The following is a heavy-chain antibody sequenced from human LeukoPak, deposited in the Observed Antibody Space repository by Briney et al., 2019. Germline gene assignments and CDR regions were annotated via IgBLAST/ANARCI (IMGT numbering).Heavy chain of an antibody. CDR1: GGSISSYY. CDR3: ARTNSSGWYPLNRYFDR. CDR2: IYYSGST. V-gene: IGHV4-59*01. D-gene: IGHD6-19*01. Sequence: SETLSLTCTVSGGSISSYYWSWIRQPPGKGLEWIGYIYYSGSTNYNPSLKSRVTISVDTSKNQFSLKLSSVTAADTAVYYCARTNSSGWYPLNRYFDRWGRGTLVTVSS. J-gene: IGHJ2*01.